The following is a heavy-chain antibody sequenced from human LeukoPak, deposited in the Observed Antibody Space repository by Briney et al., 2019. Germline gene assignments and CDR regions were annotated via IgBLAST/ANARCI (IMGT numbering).Heavy chain of an antibody. J-gene: IGHJ4*02. CDR3: ARIVVSSGWSD. CDR2: IDWDDDK. Sequence: SGPTLVNPTQTLTLTCTFSGFSLTTSGVCVNWIRQPPGKALEWLARIDWDDDKFYSTSLKTRLTISKNTSKNQVVLTMTNMDPVDTATYYCARIVVSSGWSDWGQGTLVTVSS. V-gene: IGHV2-70*17. CDR1: GFSLTTSGVC. D-gene: IGHD6-19*01.